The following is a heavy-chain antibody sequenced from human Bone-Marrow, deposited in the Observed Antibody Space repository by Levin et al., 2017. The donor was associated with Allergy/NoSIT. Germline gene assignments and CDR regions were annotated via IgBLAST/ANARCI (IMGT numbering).Heavy chain of an antibody. CDR3: ARALLRGSFDH. J-gene: IGHJ4*02. CDR2: INSDGTSA. CDR1: GFTFEKYW. D-gene: IGHD1-26*01. V-gene: IGHV3-74*03. Sequence: AGGSLRLSCTASGFTFEKYWTHWVRQAPGKGLVWVSRINSDGTSATYADSVRGRFTVSRDNARNTLTLQMNSLGVDDTAFYFCARALLRGSFDHWGRGTLVTVSS.